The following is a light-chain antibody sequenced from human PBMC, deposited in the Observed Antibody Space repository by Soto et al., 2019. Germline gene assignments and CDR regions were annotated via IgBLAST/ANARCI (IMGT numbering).Light chain of an antibody. CDR3: QQYNSSPMYT. J-gene: IGKJ2*01. CDR2: KAS. CDR1: QSISSW. Sequence: DIQMTQSPSTLSASVGDRVTITCRASQSISSWLAWYQQKPGKAPKLLIYKASSLESGVPSRFSGSGSGTEFTLTISSLQPDDFATYYRQQYNSSPMYTFGQGTKLEIK. V-gene: IGKV1-5*03.